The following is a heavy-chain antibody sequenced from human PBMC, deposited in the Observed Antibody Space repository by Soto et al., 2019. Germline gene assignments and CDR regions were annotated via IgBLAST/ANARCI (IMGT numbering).Heavy chain of an antibody. CDR3: ARANVGPPGGGSWTMPFDF. CDR2: IYTGGST. V-gene: IGHV4-4*07. CDR1: GGSVSNYY. J-gene: IGHJ4*02. Sequence: QVQLQESGPGLVKPSETLSLTCSVSGGSVSNYYWSWFRQPAGRGLEWVGRIYTGGSTNYNPSLNGRVTLSVDTSKNQFSLRLTAVTAADTAVYYCARANVGPPGGGSWTMPFDFWGQGTLVTVSS. D-gene: IGHD2-15*01.